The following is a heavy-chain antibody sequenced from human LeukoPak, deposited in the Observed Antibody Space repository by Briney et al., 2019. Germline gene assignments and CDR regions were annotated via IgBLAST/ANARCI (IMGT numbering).Heavy chain of an antibody. Sequence: PSETLSLTCTVSGGSVSGYYWSWIRQPPGRGLEWIGYIYYSGSTNYNPSLKNRVTISVDTSENQFSLKLTSVTAADTAVYYCARDREYSSSGLVWFDPWGHGILVTVSS. CDR3: ARDREYSSSGLVWFDP. CDR2: IYYSGST. CDR1: GGSVSGYY. V-gene: IGHV4-59*02. D-gene: IGHD6-6*01. J-gene: IGHJ5*02.